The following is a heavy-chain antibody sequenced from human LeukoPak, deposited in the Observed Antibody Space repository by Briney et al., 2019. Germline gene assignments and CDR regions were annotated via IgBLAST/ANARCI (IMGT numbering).Heavy chain of an antibody. CDR3: AKDPIGDYVWGSYRYTLPPYFDY. CDR1: GFTFSSYA. CDR2: ISGSGGST. D-gene: IGHD3-16*02. Sequence: GGSLRLSCAASGFTFSSYAMSWVRQAPGKGLEWVSAISGSGGSTYYADSVKGRFTISRDNSKNTLYLQMNSLRAEDTAVYYCAKDPIGDYVWGSYRYTLPPYFDYWGQGTLVTASS. V-gene: IGHV3-23*01. J-gene: IGHJ4*02.